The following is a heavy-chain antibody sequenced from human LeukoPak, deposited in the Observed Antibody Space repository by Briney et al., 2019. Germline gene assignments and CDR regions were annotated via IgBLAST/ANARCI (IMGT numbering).Heavy chain of an antibody. D-gene: IGHD3-9*01. CDR1: GFTVTNYA. CDR2: ISGRDNST. Sequence: GASLRLSCAASGFTVTNYAMYWVRQAPGKGLEWVSAISGRDNSTYYADSVKGRFTISRDTSKNTLFLQMNSLRAEDTAVYYCAKWGDYDILTGYYDPDYWGQGTLVTVSS. V-gene: IGHV3-23*01. CDR3: AKWGDYDILTGYYDPDY. J-gene: IGHJ4*02.